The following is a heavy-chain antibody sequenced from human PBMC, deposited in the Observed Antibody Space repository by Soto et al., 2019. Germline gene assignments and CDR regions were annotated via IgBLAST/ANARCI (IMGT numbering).Heavy chain of an antibody. Sequence: GGSLRLSCAASGFTFSSYSMNWVRQAPGKGLEWVSYISSSSSTIYYADSVKGRFTISRDNAKNSLYLQMNSLRAEDTAVYYCARAIAVAGNWFDPWGQGTLVTVSS. D-gene: IGHD6-19*01. CDR3: ARAIAVAGNWFDP. J-gene: IGHJ5*02. V-gene: IGHV3-48*01. CDR1: GFTFSSYS. CDR2: ISSSSSTI.